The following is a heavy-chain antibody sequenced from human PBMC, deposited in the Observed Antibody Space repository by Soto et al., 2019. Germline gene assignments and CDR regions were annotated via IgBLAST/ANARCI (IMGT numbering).Heavy chain of an antibody. V-gene: IGHV3-30-3*01. CDR1: GFTFSSYA. CDR2: ISYDGSKK. J-gene: IGHJ6*02. Sequence: GGSLRLSCAASGFTFSSYAMHWVRQAPGNGLEWVAVISYDGSKKYYADSVKGRFTIARDNSKNTLYLQMNSLRAEDTAVYYCARVEGGYSYGYYYNGMDVWGQGTTVTVSS. D-gene: IGHD5-18*01. CDR3: ARVEGGYSYGYYYNGMDV.